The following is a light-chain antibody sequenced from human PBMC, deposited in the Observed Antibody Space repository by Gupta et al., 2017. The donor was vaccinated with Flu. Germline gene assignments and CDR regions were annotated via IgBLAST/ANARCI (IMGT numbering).Light chain of an antibody. CDR1: QSVSSNY. J-gene: IGKJ2*01. CDR2: GAS. Sequence: ERATLSCRASQSVSSNYLAWYQQKPGQAPRLLIYGASSRATGIPDRFSGSGSGTDFTLTISRLEPEDFAVYYCQQYGTSPYTFGQGTKVEIK. CDR3: QQYGTSPYT. V-gene: IGKV3-20*01.